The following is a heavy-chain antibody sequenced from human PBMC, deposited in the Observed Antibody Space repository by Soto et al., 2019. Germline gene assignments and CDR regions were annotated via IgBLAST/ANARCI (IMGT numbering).Heavy chain of an antibody. CDR1: GGSFSGYY. J-gene: IGHJ6*02. V-gene: IGHV4-34*01. CDR3: ARRRLELRDYYYGMDV. CDR2: INHSGST. Sequence: SETLSLTCAVYGGSFSGYYWSWIRQPPGKGLEWIGEINHSGSTNYNPSLKSRVTISVDTSKNQFSLKLSSVTAADTAVYYCARRRLELRDYYYGMDVWGQGTTVTVSS. D-gene: IGHD1-7*01.